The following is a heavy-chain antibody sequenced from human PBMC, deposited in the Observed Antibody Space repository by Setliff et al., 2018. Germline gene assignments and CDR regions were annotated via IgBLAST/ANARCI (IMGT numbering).Heavy chain of an antibody. CDR2: INHSGST. J-gene: IGHJ4*02. D-gene: IGHD6-6*01. V-gene: IGHV4-34*01. Sequence: SETLSLTCAVYGGSFSGYYWSWIRQPPGKGLEWIGEINHSGSTNYNQSLKSRVTLSVDTSKNQFSLKLSSVTAADTAVYYCARGGSTIASRPDLVYFDSWGRGALVTVPQ. CDR3: ARGGSTIASRPDLVYFDS. CDR1: GGSFSGYY.